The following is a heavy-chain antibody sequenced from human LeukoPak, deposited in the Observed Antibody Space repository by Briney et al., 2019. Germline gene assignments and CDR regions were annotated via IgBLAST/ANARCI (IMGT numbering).Heavy chain of an antibody. CDR3: ARTCRSSGWYWFDP. Sequence: ASVKVSCTASGGTFSSYAISWVRQAPGQGLEWMGGIIPIFGTANYAQKFQGRVTITADESTSTAYMELSSLRSEDTAVFYCARTCRSSGWYWFDPWGQGTLVTVSS. D-gene: IGHD6-19*01. CDR1: GGTFSSYA. CDR2: IIPIFGTA. V-gene: IGHV1-69*13. J-gene: IGHJ5*02.